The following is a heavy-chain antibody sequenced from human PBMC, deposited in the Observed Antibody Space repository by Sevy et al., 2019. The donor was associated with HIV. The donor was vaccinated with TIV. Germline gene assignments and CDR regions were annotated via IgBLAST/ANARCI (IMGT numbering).Heavy chain of an antibody. J-gene: IGHJ6*03. V-gene: IGHV3-21*01. D-gene: IGHD2-2*01. CDR1: GFTFSSYS. CDR2: ISSSSSYI. CDR3: ARVGYCSSTSCYAPYYYYYYMDV. Sequence: GGSLRLSCAASGFTFSSYSMNWVRQAPGKGLEWVSSISSSSSYIYYADSVKGRFTISRDNAKNSLYLQMNSLRAEDTAVYYCARVGYCSSTSCYAPYYYYYYMDVWGKGTTVTVSS.